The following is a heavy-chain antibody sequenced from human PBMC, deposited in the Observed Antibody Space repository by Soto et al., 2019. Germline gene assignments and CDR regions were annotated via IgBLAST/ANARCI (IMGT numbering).Heavy chain of an antibody. D-gene: IGHD2-21*01. CDR2: ISGSGGTT. CDR3: AQTANGYCSAFDI. Sequence: EVQLLESGGGLVQPGGSLRLSCAASGFTFSSYAMSWVRQAPGKGLEWVSAISGSGGTTYYADSVKGRFTFSRDNCKNTLYLRMNRLRAVDTAVCYCAQTANGYCSAFDIWGQGTRVTVSS. CDR1: GFTFSSYA. V-gene: IGHV3-23*01. J-gene: IGHJ3*02.